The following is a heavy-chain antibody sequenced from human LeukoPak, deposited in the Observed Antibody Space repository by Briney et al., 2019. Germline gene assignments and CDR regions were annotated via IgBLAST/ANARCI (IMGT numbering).Heavy chain of an antibody. CDR1: GYTFTGYY. V-gene: IGHV1-2*02. J-gene: IGHJ4*02. D-gene: IGHD3-9*01. CDR3: ARGVYDILTGYYPGGIHFDY. Sequence: GASVKVSCKASGYTFTGYYMHWVRQAPGQGLEWMGWINPNSGGTNYAQKFQGRVTMTRDTSISTAYMELSRLRSDDTAVYYCARGVYDILTGYYPGGIHFDYWGQGTLVTVSS. CDR2: INPNSGGT.